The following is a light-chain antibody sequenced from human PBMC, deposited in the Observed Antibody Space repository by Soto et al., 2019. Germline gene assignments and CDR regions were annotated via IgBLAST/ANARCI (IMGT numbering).Light chain of an antibody. Sequence: SYELTQPPSVSVAPGKTASITCVGNNIGSKSVHWYQQKPGQAPVLVIFYNTDRPSGIPERFSGSNSENTATLTISRVEAGDEADYYCQVWDTNSDHVVFGGGIKLTVL. CDR1: NIGSKS. J-gene: IGLJ2*01. CDR2: YNT. V-gene: IGLV3-21*04. CDR3: QVWDTNSDHVV.